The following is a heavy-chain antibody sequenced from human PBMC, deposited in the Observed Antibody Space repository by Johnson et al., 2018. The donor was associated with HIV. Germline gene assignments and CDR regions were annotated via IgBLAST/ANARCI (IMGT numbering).Heavy chain of an antibody. CDR2: ISYDGSNK. Sequence: QVQLVESGGGVVQPGRSRRLSCAASGFTFSSYAMHWVRQAPGKGLEWVEVISYDGSNKYYADSVKGRFTISRDNSKNTLYLQMNSLRAEDTAVYYCAREGVRVVSPGAFDIWGQGTMVTVSS. CDR3: AREGVRVVSPGAFDI. J-gene: IGHJ3*02. D-gene: IGHD2-8*02. CDR1: GFTFSSYA. V-gene: IGHV3-30*04.